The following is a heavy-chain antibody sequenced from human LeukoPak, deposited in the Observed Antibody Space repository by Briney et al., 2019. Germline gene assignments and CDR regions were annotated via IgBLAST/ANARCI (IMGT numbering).Heavy chain of an antibody. CDR1: GFAFSSYG. Sequence: GGSLRLSCAASGFAFSSYGMHWVRQAPGKGLEWVAVISYDGNNKYYADSVKGRFTISRDNSKNTLYLQMDNLRAEDTAVYYCAKYQRQWLPKGGFDYWGQGTLVTVSS. J-gene: IGHJ4*02. D-gene: IGHD6-19*01. CDR3: AKYQRQWLPKGGFDY. V-gene: IGHV3-30*18. CDR2: ISYDGNNK.